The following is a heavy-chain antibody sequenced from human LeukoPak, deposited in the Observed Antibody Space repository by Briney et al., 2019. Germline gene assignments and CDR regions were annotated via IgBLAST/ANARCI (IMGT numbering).Heavy chain of an antibody. CDR1: GFTLSDYY. Sequence: GGSLRLSCAASGFTLSDYYMSWIRQAPGKGLEWVSYISSSGSTIYYADSVKGRFTISRDNAKNTLYLQMNSLRAEDTAVYYCARDGDYYERHPLVYYFDYWGQGPLVTVSS. V-gene: IGHV3-11*04. CDR2: ISSSGSTI. CDR3: ARDGDYYERHPLVYYFDY. J-gene: IGHJ4*02. D-gene: IGHD3-22*01.